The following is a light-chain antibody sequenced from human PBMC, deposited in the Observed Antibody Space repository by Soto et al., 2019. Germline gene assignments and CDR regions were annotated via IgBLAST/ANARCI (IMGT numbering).Light chain of an antibody. CDR1: SSDVGGYNY. CDR2: DVS. Sequence: HSVLTQPASLSGSPGQSITISCTGTSSDVGGYNYVSWYQQHPGKAPKLMIYDVSNRPSGVSNRFSGSKSGNTASLTISGLQAEDEADYYCSSYRASSTTHYVFGTGTKVTVL. CDR3: SSYRASSTTHYV. V-gene: IGLV2-14*03. J-gene: IGLJ1*01.